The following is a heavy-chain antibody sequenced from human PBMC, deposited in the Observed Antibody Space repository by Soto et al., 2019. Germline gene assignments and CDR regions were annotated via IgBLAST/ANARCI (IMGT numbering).Heavy chain of an antibody. CDR2: ISYDGSNK. J-gene: IGHJ6*02. D-gene: IGHD3-3*01. Sequence: PGGSLRLACAGSGFTFGSYGMHWVRQAPGKGLEWVAFISYDGSNKYYADSVKGRFTISRDNSKNTMYLKMNSLRAEDTAVYYCAKGRDWSGNGLDVWGQGTTVTVSS. CDR3: AKGRDWSGNGLDV. CDR1: GFTFGSYG. V-gene: IGHV3-30*18.